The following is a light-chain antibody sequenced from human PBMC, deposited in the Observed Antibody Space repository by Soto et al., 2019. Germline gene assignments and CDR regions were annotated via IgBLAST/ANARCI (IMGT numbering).Light chain of an antibody. CDR1: QNINNY. CDR2: GAS. CDR3: QQAYSFPIT. J-gene: IGKJ5*01. V-gene: IGKV1-12*01. Sequence: DIQMTQSPSSLSASVGDRFTITCQASQNINNYLNWYQHKPGRTPELLIHGASRLQSGVPARFSGSGSGTDFTLSINSLQPEDFATYYCQQAYSFPITFGQGTRLEIK.